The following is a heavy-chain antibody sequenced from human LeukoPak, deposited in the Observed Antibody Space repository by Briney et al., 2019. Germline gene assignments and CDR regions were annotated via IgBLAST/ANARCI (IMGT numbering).Heavy chain of an antibody. D-gene: IGHD6-6*01. J-gene: IGHJ5*02. CDR1: GFTFSSYW. V-gene: IGHV3-74*01. CDR3: TTVYWELVPYNWFDP. CDR2: INSDGSST. Sequence: PGGSLRLSCAASGFTFSSYWMHWVRRAPGKGLVWVSRINSDGSSTSYADSVKGRFTISRENAKNTLYLQMNSLKTEDTAVYYCTTVYWELVPYNWFDPWGQGTLVTVSS.